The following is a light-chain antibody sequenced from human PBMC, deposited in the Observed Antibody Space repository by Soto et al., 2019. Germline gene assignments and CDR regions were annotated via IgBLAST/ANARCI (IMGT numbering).Light chain of an antibody. CDR3: QSYDSSLSGSQV. J-gene: IGLJ1*01. CDR1: SSNIGAGYD. CDR2: GNS. Sequence: QSVLTQPPSVSGAPGQRVTISCTGSSSNIGAGYDVHWYQQLPGTAPKLLIYGNSNRPSGVPDRFSGSKSCTSASLAITGLQAEDEADYYCQSYDSSLSGSQVFGTGTKLTVL. V-gene: IGLV1-40*01.